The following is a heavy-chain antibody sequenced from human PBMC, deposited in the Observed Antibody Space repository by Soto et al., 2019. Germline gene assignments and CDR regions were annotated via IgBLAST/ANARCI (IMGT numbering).Heavy chain of an antibody. J-gene: IGHJ6*02. CDR3: AREVAGGMDV. CDR1: GYTFTGYF. V-gene: IGHV1-2*04. CDR2: INPNSGDT. Sequence: ASVKVSCKASGYTFTGYFMHWVRQAPAQGLEWMGWINPNSGDTNYPQKFQGWVTMTRDTSINTAYMEVSRLSSDDTAVYYCAREVAGGMDVWGPGTTVTVSS.